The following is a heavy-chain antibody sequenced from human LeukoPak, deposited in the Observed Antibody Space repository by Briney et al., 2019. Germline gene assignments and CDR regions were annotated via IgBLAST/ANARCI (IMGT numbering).Heavy chain of an antibody. Sequence: GGSLILSCVGSGFTLSDYSMNWVRQAPGKGLEWVASISGSSTYIFYADSLKGRFTISRDNSKNTLYLEMNRLRAEDTAVYYCAKDLMRDRWFGESWGQGTLVTVSS. CDR1: GFTLSDYS. CDR3: AKDLMRDRWFGES. CDR2: ISGSSTYI. D-gene: IGHD3-10*01. V-gene: IGHV3-21*01. J-gene: IGHJ5*02.